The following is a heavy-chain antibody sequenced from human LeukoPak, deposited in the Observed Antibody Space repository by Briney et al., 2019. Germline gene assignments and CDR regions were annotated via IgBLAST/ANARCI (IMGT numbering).Heavy chain of an antibody. CDR1: GFTFSSYA. CDR3: AKDEWFGELLSPYYYMDV. CDR2: ISGSGGST. J-gene: IGHJ6*03. V-gene: IGHV3-23*01. D-gene: IGHD3-10*01. Sequence: SGGSLRLPCAASGFTFSSYAMSWVRQAPGKGLEWVSAISGSGGSTYYADSVKGRFTISRDNSKNTLYLQMNSLRAEDTAVYYCAKDEWFGELLSPYYYMDVWGKGTTVTISS.